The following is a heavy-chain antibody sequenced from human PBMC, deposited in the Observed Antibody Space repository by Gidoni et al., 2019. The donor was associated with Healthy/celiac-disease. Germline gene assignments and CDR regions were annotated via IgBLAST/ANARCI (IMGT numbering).Heavy chain of an antibody. D-gene: IGHD3-22*01. CDR1: GYTVTSDG. J-gene: IGHJ4*02. V-gene: IGHV1-18*01. CDR2: ISAYNGNT. Sequence: QVQRVQSGAEVQKPGASVKVSCKASGYTVTSDGISWVRQAPGQGLEWMGWISAYNGNTNYAQKLQGRVTMTTDTSTSTAYMELRSLRSDDTAVYYCARGDYYDSSPHLSFDYWGQGTLVTVSS. CDR3: ARGDYYDSSPHLSFDY.